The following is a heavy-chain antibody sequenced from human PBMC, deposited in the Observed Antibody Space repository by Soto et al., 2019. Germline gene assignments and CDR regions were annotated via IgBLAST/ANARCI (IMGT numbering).Heavy chain of an antibody. V-gene: IGHV3-15*01. Sequence: GGSLRLSCAASGFTFSHAWMSWVRQAPGKGLEWVGRIRSKGDGGTTDYAAPVKGRFTISGDDSKNTLFLQMNSLKAEDTAVYYCATDQAGGYFYYYGMVVWGQGTTVTVSS. CDR3: ATDQAGGYFYYYGMVV. J-gene: IGHJ6*02. CDR1: GFTFSHAW. CDR2: IRSKGDGGTT. D-gene: IGHD2-15*01.